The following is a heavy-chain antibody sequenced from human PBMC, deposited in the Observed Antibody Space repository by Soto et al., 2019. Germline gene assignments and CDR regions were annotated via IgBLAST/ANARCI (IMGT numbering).Heavy chain of an antibody. CDR3: ARDAGWSGYFDY. J-gene: IGHJ4*02. D-gene: IGHD6-19*01. Sequence: GSLRLSCAASGFTFSSYWMHWVRQAPGKGLVWVSRINSDGSSTSYADSVKGRFTISRDNAKNTLYLQMNSLRAEDTAVYYCARDAGWSGYFDYWGRGTLVTVSS. CDR1: GFTFSSYW. V-gene: IGHV3-74*01. CDR2: INSDGSST.